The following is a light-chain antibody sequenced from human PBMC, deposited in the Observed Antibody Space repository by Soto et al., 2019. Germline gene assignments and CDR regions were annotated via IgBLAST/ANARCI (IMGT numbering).Light chain of an antibody. Sequence: DIQKTQSPSTLSASVGDRVTITCRATQSISASLAWYQQKPGKAPKLLIYAASSLQSGVPSRFSGSGSGTDFSLTISSLQPEDFATYFCKQSSACPLTFGGGTKVDIK. CDR3: KQSSACPLT. CDR2: AAS. J-gene: IGKJ4*01. CDR1: QSISAS. V-gene: IGKV1-12*01.